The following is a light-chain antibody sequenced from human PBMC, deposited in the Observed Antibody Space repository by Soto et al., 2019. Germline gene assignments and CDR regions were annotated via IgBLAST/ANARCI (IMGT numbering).Light chain of an antibody. CDR3: QQYNNWPLT. CDR1: HSVNSH. Sequence: MMMTQSPATLSVSPGERVTLSCRTSHSVNSHVAWYQQKPGQAPRLLLYGASTRATGIPVRVSGSGFGTEFTLTISSLQSEEFAVYYCQQYNNWPLTVGGGTKVDIK. V-gene: IGKV3-15*01. J-gene: IGKJ4*01. CDR2: GAS.